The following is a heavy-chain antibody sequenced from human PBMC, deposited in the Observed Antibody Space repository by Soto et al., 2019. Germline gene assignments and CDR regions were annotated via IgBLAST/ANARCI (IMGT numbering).Heavy chain of an antibody. Sequence: ASVKVSCKASGGTFSSYAISWVRQAPGQGLEWMGGIIPIFGTANYAQKFQGRVTITADESTSTAYMELSSLRSEDTAVYYCARGWLVKGYYYGMDVWGQGTTVTVSS. CDR1: GGTFSSYA. D-gene: IGHD6-19*01. CDR2: IIPIFGTA. V-gene: IGHV1-69*13. J-gene: IGHJ6*02. CDR3: ARGWLVKGYYYGMDV.